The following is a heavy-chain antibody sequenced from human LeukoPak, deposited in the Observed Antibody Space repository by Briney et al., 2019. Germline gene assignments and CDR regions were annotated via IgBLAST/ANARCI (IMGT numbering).Heavy chain of an antibody. D-gene: IGHD3-22*01. Sequence: GGSLRLSCAASGFTFSSYWMNWVRQAPGKGLEWVANIKQDGSEKYYVDSVKGRFTISRDNAKNSLYLQMNSLRAEDTAVYYCAKDSDYYHSSGYYYAYFQHWGQGTLVTVSS. CDR3: AKDSDYYHSSGYYYAYFQH. CDR1: GFTFSSYW. J-gene: IGHJ1*01. V-gene: IGHV3-7*01. CDR2: IKQDGSEK.